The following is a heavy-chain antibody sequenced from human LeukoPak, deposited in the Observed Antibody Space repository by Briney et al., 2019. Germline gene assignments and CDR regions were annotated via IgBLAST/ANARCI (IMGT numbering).Heavy chain of an antibody. CDR3: VREGASGTAFDI. Sequence: GGSLRLSCAASGFTFSDFYTSWVRQAPGKGLEWLSYITSSGDTIYYADSVKGRFTVSRDNARNSLYLQMKSLSAEDTAVYYCVREGASGTAFDIWGLGTMVTVSS. CDR2: ITSSGDTI. V-gene: IGHV3-11*01. D-gene: IGHD1-26*01. J-gene: IGHJ3*02. CDR1: GFTFSDFY.